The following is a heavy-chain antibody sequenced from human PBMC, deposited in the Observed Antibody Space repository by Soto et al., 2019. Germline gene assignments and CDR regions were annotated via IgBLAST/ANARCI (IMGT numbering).Heavy chain of an antibody. CDR3: VRDGTKTLRDWLDP. Sequence: SGTLALTSTASGAAVSDFSWSWIRKSAGKGLEWIGRIYATGTTDYNPSLKSRVMMSVDTSKKQFSLKLRSVTAADTAVYYCVRDGTKTLRDWLDPWGQG. CDR2: IYATGTT. CDR1: GAAVSDFS. J-gene: IGHJ5*02. V-gene: IGHV4-4*07. D-gene: IGHD1-1*01.